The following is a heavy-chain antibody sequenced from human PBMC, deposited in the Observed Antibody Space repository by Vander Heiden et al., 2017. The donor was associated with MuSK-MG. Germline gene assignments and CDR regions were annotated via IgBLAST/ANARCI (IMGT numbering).Heavy chain of an antibody. CDR3: AREEPHPYDTGLGGAFDI. D-gene: IGHD3-22*01. V-gene: IGHV4-59*01. CDR1: GGSISSYY. Sequence: QVQLQESGPGLVKPSETLSLTCTVSGGSISSYYWSWIRQPPGKGLEWIGYIYYSGSTNYNPSLKSRVTISVDTSKNQFSLKLSSVTAADTAVYYCAREEPHPYDTGLGGAFDIWGQGTMVTVSS. CDR2: IYYSGST. J-gene: IGHJ3*02.